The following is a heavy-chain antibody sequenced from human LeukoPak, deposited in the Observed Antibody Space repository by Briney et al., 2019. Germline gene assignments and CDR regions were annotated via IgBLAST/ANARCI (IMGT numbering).Heavy chain of an antibody. D-gene: IGHD3-10*01. CDR1: GGSFSGYY. Sequence: SETLSLTCAVYGGSFSGYYWSWIRQPPGKGLEWIGEINHSGSTNYNPSLKSRVTISVDTSKNQFSLKLSSVTAADTAVYYCARREGTMVRGAKPFDYWGQGTLVTVSS. CDR3: ARREGTMVRGAKPFDY. CDR2: INHSGST. J-gene: IGHJ4*02. V-gene: IGHV4-34*01.